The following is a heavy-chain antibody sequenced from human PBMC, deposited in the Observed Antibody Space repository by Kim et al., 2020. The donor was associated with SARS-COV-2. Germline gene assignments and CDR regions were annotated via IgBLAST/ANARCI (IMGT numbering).Heavy chain of an antibody. CDR1: GYTFTGYY. V-gene: IGHV1-2*02. CDR3: ARDGSGVVPAAILFDY. Sequence: ASVKVSCKASGYTFTGYYMHWVRQAPGQGLEWMGWINPNSGGTNYAQKFQGRVTMTRDTSISTAYMELSRLRSDDTAVYYCARDGSGVVPAAILFDYWGQGTLVTVSS. CDR2: INPNSGGT. J-gene: IGHJ4*02. D-gene: IGHD2-2*02.